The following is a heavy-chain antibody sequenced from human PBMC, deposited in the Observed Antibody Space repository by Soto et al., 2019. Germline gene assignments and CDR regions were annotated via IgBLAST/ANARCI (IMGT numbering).Heavy chain of an antibody. D-gene: IGHD2-8*01. Sequence: PGGPMIISSASSGFTFRNYSMSWVRQAPGKGLEWVSAISGSGGSTYYADSVKGRFTISRDNSKNTLYLQMNSLRAEDTAVYYCAKVGDIVLMVYPYEFDYWGQGTLVNVSS. V-gene: IGHV3-23*01. CDR2: ISGSGGST. J-gene: IGHJ4*02. CDR1: GFTFRNYS. CDR3: AKVGDIVLMVYPYEFDY.